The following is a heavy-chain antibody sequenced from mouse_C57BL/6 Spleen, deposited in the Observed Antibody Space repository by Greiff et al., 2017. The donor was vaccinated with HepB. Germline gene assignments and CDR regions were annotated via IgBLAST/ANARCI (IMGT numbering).Heavy chain of an antibody. CDR3: ARQGSNLYYFDY. D-gene: IGHD1-1*01. J-gene: IGHJ2*01. V-gene: IGHV5-6*01. Sequence: EVKLMESGGDLVKPGGSLKLSCAASGFTFSSYGMSWVRQTPDKRLEWVATISSGGSYTYYPDSVKGRFTIFRDNAKNTLYLQMSSLKSEDTAMYYCARQGSNLYYFDYWGQGTTLTVSS. CDR2: ISSGGSYT. CDR1: GFTFSSYG.